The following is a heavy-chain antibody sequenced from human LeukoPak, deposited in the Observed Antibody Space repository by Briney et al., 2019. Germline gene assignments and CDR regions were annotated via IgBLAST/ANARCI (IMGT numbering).Heavy chain of an antibody. CDR2: INSDGSST. CDR3: AREVWFGELSAATYYMDV. V-gene: IGHV3-74*01. Sequence: GGSLRLSCTAAGFTFSSYWMHWVRQAPGKGLVWVSRINSDGSSTSYADSVKGRFTISRDNAKNTLYLQMNSLRAEDTAVYYCAREVWFGELSAATYYMDVWGKGTTVTVSS. D-gene: IGHD3-10*01. J-gene: IGHJ6*03. CDR1: GFTFSSYW.